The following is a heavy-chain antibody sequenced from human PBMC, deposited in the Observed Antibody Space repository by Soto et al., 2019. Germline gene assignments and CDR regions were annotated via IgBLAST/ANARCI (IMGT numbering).Heavy chain of an antibody. CDR1: GYSISSGYY. Sequence: ASETLSLTCAVSGYSISSGYYWGWIRQPPGKGLEWIGSIYHSGSTYYNPSLKSRVTISVDTSKNQFSLKLSSVTAADTAVYYCARGWIAAAGTGSHWFDPWGQGTLVTVSS. D-gene: IGHD6-13*01. CDR2: IYHSGST. J-gene: IGHJ5*02. V-gene: IGHV4-38-2*01. CDR3: ARGWIAAAGTGSHWFDP.